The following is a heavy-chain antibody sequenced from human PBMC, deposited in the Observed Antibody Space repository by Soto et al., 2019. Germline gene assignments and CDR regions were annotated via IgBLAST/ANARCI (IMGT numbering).Heavy chain of an antibody. CDR2: INPSGGST. Sequence: ASVKVSCKASGYTFTSYYMHWVRQAPGQGLEWMGIINPSGGSTSYEQKFQGRVTMTRDTSTSTVYMELSSLSSEDTAVYYCARDLRGTYYYDSSGYRSLAVGHWGQGTLVT. J-gene: IGHJ1*01. CDR3: ARDLRGTYYYDSSGYRSLAVGH. V-gene: IGHV1-46*01. D-gene: IGHD3-22*01. CDR1: GYTFTSYY.